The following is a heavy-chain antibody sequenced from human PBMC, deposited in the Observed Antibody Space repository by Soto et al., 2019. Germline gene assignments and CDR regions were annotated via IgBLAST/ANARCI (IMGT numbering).Heavy chain of an antibody. J-gene: IGHJ3*02. CDR3: AKMQGITIDIDAFDI. Sequence: AGGSLRLSCAASGFTFSSYAMSWVRQAPGKGLEWVSAISGSGGSTYYADSVKGRFTISRDNSKNTLYLQMNSLRAEDTAVYYCAKMQGITIDIDAFDIWGQGTMVTVSS. V-gene: IGHV3-23*01. D-gene: IGHD3-9*01. CDR1: GFTFSSYA. CDR2: ISGSGGST.